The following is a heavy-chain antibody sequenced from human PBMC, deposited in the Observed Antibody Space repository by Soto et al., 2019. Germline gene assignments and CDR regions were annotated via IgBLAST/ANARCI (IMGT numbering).Heavy chain of an antibody. V-gene: IGHV1-46*03. J-gene: IGHJ4*02. Sequence: GASVKVSCKASGYTFTSYYMHWVRQAPGQGLEWMGIINPSGGSTSYARKFQGRVTMTRDTSTSTVYMELSSLRSEDTAVYYCAGAEDILTGYYVRDFDYWGQGTLVTVSS. CDR3: AGAEDILTGYYVRDFDY. D-gene: IGHD3-9*01. CDR2: INPSGGST. CDR1: GYTFTSYY.